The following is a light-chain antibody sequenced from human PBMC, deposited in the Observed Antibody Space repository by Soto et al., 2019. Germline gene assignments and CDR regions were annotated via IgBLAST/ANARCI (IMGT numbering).Light chain of an antibody. CDR2: GAS. Sequence: EIVLTQSPGTLSLSPGERATLSCRASQIVTSSYLAWNQQKPGQAPRLLIYGASSRATGIPDRFSGSGSGTDFTLTISRLEPEDFAVYYCQQYGRSPAFGGGTKVEIK. V-gene: IGKV3-20*01. J-gene: IGKJ4*01. CDR1: QIVTSSY. CDR3: QQYGRSPA.